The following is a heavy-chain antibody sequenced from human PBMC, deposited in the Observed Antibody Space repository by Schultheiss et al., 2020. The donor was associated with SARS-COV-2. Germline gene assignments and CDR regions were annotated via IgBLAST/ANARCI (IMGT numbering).Heavy chain of an antibody. Sequence: SETLSLTCTVSGGSVSSGSYYWSWIRQPPGKGLEWIGEINHSGSTNYNPSLKSRVTISVDTSKNQFSLKLSSVTAADTAVYYCARCLYDFWSGYARYYYYGMDVWGQGTTVTVSS. V-gene: IGHV4-61*01. J-gene: IGHJ6*02. D-gene: IGHD3-3*01. CDR3: ARCLYDFWSGYARYYYYGMDV. CDR2: INHSGST. CDR1: GGSVSSGSYY.